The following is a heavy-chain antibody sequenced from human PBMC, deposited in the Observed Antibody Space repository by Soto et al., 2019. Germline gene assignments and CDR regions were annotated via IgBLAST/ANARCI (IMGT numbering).Heavy chain of an antibody. J-gene: IGHJ6*02. CDR3: ARRWCSGGSCYSPPQKDYYYYGMDV. Sequence: GESLKISCKGSGYSFTSYWIGWVRQMPGKGLEWMGIIYPGDSDTRYSPSFQGQVTISADKSISTAYLQWSSLKASDTAMYYCARRWCSGGSCYSPPQKDYYYYGMDVWGQGTTVTVSS. CDR1: GYSFTSYW. V-gene: IGHV5-51*01. CDR2: IYPGDSDT. D-gene: IGHD2-15*01.